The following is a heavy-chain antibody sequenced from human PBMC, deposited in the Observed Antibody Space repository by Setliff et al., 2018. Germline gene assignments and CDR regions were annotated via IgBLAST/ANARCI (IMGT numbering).Heavy chain of an antibody. Sequence: SETLSLTCGVSGYSISSGHFWGWIRQPPGKGLEWLGNIFHSGSTYYNPTLRGRVPMSLDTSKRQVSLNLNSVTAADTGVYYCATRTFAVIPHSGLGLDYFYGMDVWGRGTTVTVSS. J-gene: IGHJ6*02. CDR3: ATRTFAVIPHSGLGLDYFYGMDV. CDR2: IFHSGST. CDR1: GYSISSGHF. D-gene: IGHD2-21*01. V-gene: IGHV4-38-2*01.